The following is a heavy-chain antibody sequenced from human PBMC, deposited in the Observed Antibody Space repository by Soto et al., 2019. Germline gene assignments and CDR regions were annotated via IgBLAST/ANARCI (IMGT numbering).Heavy chain of an antibody. J-gene: IGHJ5*02. CDR3: ARGRGEFAA. Sequence: SWTLSLTCAVYGASLSDNYCNWLRQPPGKGLEWIGEINHSGNTNYNPYLRSRVTISIYTSKNQLSLNLRSVSAADTAVYYCARGRGEFAAWGQGTPVTVSS. CDR1: GASLSDNY. CDR2: INHSGNT. V-gene: IGHV4-34*01. D-gene: IGHD2-21*01.